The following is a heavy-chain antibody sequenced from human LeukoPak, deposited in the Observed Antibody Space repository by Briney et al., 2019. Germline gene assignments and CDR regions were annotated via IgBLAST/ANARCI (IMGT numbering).Heavy chain of an antibody. D-gene: IGHD2-21*02. CDR1: GFTFSSYA. CDR2: ISGSGGST. J-gene: IGHJ4*02. CDR3: AKAQHNPYCGGDCYSGLDY. V-gene: IGHV3-23*01. Sequence: GGSLRLSCAASGFTFSSYAMSWVRQAPGKGLEWVSAISGSGGSTYYADSVKGRFTISRDNSKNTLYLQMNSLRAEDTAVYYCAKAQHNPYCGGDCYSGLDYWGRGTLVTVSP.